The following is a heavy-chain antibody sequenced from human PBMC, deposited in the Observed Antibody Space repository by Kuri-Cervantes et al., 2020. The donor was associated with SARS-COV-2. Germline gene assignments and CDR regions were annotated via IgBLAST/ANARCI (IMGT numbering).Heavy chain of an antibody. Sequence: GSLRLSCTVSGGSMISYYWSWIRQPPGKGLEWIGYIYYSGSTNYNPSLKSRVTISVDTSKNQFSLKLSSVTAADTAVYYCARGFDYWGQGTLVTVSS. J-gene: IGHJ4*02. CDR1: GGSMISYY. CDR2: IYYSGST. CDR3: ARGFDY. V-gene: IGHV4-59*01.